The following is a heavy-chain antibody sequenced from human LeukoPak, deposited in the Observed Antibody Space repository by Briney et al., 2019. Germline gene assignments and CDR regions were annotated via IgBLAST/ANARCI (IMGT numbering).Heavy chain of an antibody. V-gene: IGHV5-51*01. CDR3: ASGRADALDY. Sequence: GESLKISCKGFGYSFSDYWIGWVRQMPGKGLEWMGIVYPGDSETRYSPSFQGQVTISADKSISTAYLQWSSLKASDTAMYYCASGRADALDYWGQGTLVTVSS. CDR1: GYSFSDYW. CDR2: VYPGDSET. J-gene: IGHJ4*02.